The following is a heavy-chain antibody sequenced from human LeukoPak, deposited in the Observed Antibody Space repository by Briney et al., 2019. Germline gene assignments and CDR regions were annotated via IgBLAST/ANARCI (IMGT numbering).Heavy chain of an antibody. Sequence: SETLSLTCTVSRVSISGSIRSYYWSWLRQPPGKGLELIGYISSSCSVNDNPSLRSRVTISVDTSKNQFFLNLSSVSAADTAVYYCARIPLGYSGAYYFDYWGQGTLVTVSP. J-gene: IGHJ4*02. V-gene: IGHV4-4*09. CDR2: ISSSCSV. CDR3: ARIPLGYSGAYYFDY. D-gene: IGHD5-12*01. CDR1: RVSISGSIRSYY.